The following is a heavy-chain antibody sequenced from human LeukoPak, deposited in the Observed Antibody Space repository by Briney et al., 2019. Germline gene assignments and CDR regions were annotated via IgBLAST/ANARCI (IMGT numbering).Heavy chain of an antibody. Sequence: GGSLRLSCAASGFTFSSYSMNWVRQAPGKGLEWVSGISGSGGSTYYADSVRGRFTISRDNSKNTLYLQMNSLRAEDTAVYYCFGYPEYFQHWGQGTLVTVSS. CDR2: ISGSGGST. D-gene: IGHD5-18*01. V-gene: IGHV3-23*01. CDR3: FGYPEYFQH. J-gene: IGHJ1*01. CDR1: GFTFSSYS.